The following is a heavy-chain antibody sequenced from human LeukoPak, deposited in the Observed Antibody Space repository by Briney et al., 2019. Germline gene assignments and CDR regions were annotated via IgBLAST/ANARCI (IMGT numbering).Heavy chain of an antibody. CDR2: IYSSGST. V-gene: IGHV4-39*07. J-gene: IGHJ4*02. CDR3: ARDRSSIGNFDC. Sequence: PSETLSLTCTVSGGSIGGSGYFWAWIRQPPGKGLEWIGGIYSSGSTYFNPSLKSRVTMSVDASKNQFSLKLSSVTAADTAAYYCARDRSSIGNFDCWGQGTLVTVSS. CDR1: GGSIGGSGYF. D-gene: IGHD2-2*01.